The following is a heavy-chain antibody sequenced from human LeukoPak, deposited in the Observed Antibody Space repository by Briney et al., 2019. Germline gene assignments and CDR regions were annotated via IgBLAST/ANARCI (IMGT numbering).Heavy chain of an antibody. Sequence: PGGSLRLSCAASGFTFSSYAMTWVRQAPGKGLEWVSVISGSDGSTYYADSVKGRFTISRDNSKNTLYLQMNSLRAEDTAVYYCAKKDANSGCSGVDYWGQGTLVTVSS. V-gene: IGHV3-23*01. J-gene: IGHJ4*02. CDR1: GFTFSSYA. CDR3: AKKDANSGCSGVDY. D-gene: IGHD6-19*01. CDR2: ISGSDGST.